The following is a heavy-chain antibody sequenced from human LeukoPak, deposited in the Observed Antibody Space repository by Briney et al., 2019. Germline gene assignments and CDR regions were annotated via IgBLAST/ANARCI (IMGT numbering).Heavy chain of an antibody. J-gene: IGHJ4*02. CDR2: ISSTGGTI. CDR3: ARVREPGDYGFHVDLDY. CDR1: GFTFSDYY. Sequence: GGSLRLSCAASGFTFSDYYMSWIRQAPGKGLEWVSYISSTGGTIYYADSVKGRFTISRDNAKNSLYLQMNSLKVEDTAVYYCARVREPGDYGFHVDLDYWGQGTLVTVSS. D-gene: IGHD4-17*01. V-gene: IGHV3-11*01.